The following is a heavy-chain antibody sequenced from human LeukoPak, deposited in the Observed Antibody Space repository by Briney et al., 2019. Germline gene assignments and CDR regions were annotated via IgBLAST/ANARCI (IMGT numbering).Heavy chain of an antibody. J-gene: IGHJ3*01. CDR2: IWYDGSSK. V-gene: IGHV3-33*01. Sequence: GGSLRLSCAASGFTFSNYAMHWVRQAPGKGLEWVAVIWYDGSSKYYADSVKGRFTISRDNSKNTLYLRMNSLRAEDTAVYYCARSSYSSSSSVWGQGTMVTVSS. CDR1: GFTFSNYA. D-gene: IGHD6-6*01. CDR3: ARSSYSSSSSV.